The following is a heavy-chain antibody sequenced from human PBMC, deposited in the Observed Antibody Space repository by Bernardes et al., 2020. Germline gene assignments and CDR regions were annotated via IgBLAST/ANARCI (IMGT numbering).Heavy chain of an antibody. V-gene: IGHV3-74*01. CDR2: INEDGTIT. Sequence: SLFLSCAASGLTFRSFWMHWVRQVPGQGLVWVSRINEDGTITNYADSVKGRFTISRDNAKNTLFLQMNSLRAEGTAVYYCARDVVGQEDLWGQGTLVTVSS. CDR3: ARDVVGQEDL. CDR1: GLTFRSFW. J-gene: IGHJ5*02. D-gene: IGHD2-15*01.